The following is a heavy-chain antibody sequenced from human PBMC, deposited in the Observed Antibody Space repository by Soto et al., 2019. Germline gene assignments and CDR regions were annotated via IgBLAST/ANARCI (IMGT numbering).Heavy chain of an antibody. CDR2: INPSGGST. V-gene: IGHV1-46*01. Sequence: ASVKVSCKASGYTFTSYYMHWVRQAPGQGLEWMGIINPSGGSTSYAQKFQGRVTMTRNTSISTAYMELSSLRSEDTAVYYCASCHALAAAGPDAFDIWGQGTMVTVSS. CDR3: ASCHALAAAGPDAFDI. D-gene: IGHD6-13*01. CDR1: GYTFTSYY. J-gene: IGHJ3*02.